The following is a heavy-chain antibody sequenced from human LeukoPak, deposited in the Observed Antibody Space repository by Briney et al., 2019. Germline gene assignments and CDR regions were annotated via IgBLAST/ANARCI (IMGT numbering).Heavy chain of an antibody. CDR1: GFTFSSYA. J-gene: IGHJ5*02. Sequence: PGGSLRLSCAASGFTFSSYAMHWVRQAPGKGLEWVAVISYDGSNKYYADSVKGRLTISRDNSKNTLYLQMNSLRAEDTAVYYCARSGYSYGYGWFDPWGQGTLVTVSS. CDR2: ISYDGSNK. CDR3: ARSGYSYGYGWFDP. D-gene: IGHD5-18*01. V-gene: IGHV3-30-3*01.